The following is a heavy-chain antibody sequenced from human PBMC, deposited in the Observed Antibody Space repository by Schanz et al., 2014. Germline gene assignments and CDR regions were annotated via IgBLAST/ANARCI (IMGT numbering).Heavy chain of an antibody. CDR2: VFPNGIT. CDR3: ARDTTWRLDL. CDR1: GVSISSGTYY. V-gene: IGHV4-61*02. J-gene: IGHJ2*01. D-gene: IGHD1-1*01. Sequence: QVQLQESGPGLVKPSQTLSLTCIVSGVSISSGTYYWSWLRQPAGKALEWVGRVFPNGITNYNPSLKSRVPISLDTSKNQFSLTLTSLTAADTAVYYCARDTTWRLDLWGRGTLVTVSS.